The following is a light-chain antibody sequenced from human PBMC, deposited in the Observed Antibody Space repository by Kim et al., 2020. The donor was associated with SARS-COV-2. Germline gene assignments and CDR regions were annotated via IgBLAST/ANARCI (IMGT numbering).Light chain of an antibody. CDR3: CSYAVSWV. Sequence: QSALTQPRSLSGSPGQSVTISCTGTSSDVGGSNFVSWYQCHPGKAPKLLIYDVIKRPSGVPDRFSASKSGNTASLTISGLQAEDEADYYCCSYAVSWVFGGGTQLTVL. V-gene: IGLV2-11*01. J-gene: IGLJ3*02. CDR1: SSDVGGSNF. CDR2: DVI.